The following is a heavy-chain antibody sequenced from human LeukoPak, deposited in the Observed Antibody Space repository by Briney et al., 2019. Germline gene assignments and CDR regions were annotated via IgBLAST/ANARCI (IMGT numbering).Heavy chain of an antibody. J-gene: IGHJ3*02. D-gene: IGHD6-19*01. CDR3: ARMRVGFGRLSGWSAFDI. Sequence: PGGSLRLSCAASGFTFSSYSMSWVRQAPGKGLEWVSSINSVSRYIYYADSVKGRLTISRDNAKNSLYLQMNSLRAEDTAVFYCARMRVGFGRLSGWSAFDIWGQGTMVTVSS. CDR1: GFTFSSYS. CDR2: INSVSRYI. V-gene: IGHV3-21*06.